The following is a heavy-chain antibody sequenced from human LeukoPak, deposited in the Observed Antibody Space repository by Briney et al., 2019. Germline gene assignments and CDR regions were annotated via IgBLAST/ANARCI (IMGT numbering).Heavy chain of an antibody. CDR2: ISHDGSNN. Sequence: GGSLRLSCTASGFTFRDSAMSWVRQAPGKGLEWVVVISHDGSNNNYADSVKGRFTISRDNSKNTLYLQMNSLRPEDTAVYYCAKVRVGTAHFDYWGQGTLVTVSS. D-gene: IGHD2-15*01. V-gene: IGHV3-30*04. CDR1: GFTFRDSA. J-gene: IGHJ4*02. CDR3: AKVRVGTAHFDY.